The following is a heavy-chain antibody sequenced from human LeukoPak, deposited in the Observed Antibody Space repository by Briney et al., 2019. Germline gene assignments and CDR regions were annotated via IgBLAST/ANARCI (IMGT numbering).Heavy chain of an antibody. CDR3: TRDLGLRRMI. V-gene: IGHV3-48*04. Sequence: QPGGSLSLSCAASGLSLSSNKMHWVRQTPGGGLEWLSYISAGSGTVFSADSVTGRFSISIDNARESLFLQMSSLRVEDTGVYYCTRDLGLRRMIWGRGTLVIVSS. CDR1: GLSLSSNK. CDR2: ISAGSGTV. J-gene: IGHJ2*01.